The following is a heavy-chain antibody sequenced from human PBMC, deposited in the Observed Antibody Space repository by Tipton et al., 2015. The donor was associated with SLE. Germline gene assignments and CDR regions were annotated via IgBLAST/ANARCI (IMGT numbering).Heavy chain of an antibody. CDR2: IIPIFGTA. CDR1: GYTFTGYY. CDR3: ARSSSRDYYDSSGYPLSFDY. J-gene: IGHJ4*02. V-gene: IGHV1-69*13. Sequence: QSGPEVKKPGASVKVSCKASGYTFTGYYMHWVRQAPGQGLEWMGRIIPIFGTANYAQKFQGRVTITADESTSTAYMELSSLRSEDTAVYYCARSSSRDYYDSSGYPLSFDYWGQGTLVTVSS. D-gene: IGHD3-22*01.